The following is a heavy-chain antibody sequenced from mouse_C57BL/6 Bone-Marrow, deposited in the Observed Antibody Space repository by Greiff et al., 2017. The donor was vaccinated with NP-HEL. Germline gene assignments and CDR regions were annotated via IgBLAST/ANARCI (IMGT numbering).Heavy chain of an antibody. CDR1: GFTFSDYY. CDR3: ARQGTVEGFAY. D-gene: IGHD1-1*01. J-gene: IGHJ3*01. CDR2: ISNGGGST. Sequence: DVMLVESGGGLVQPGGSLKLSCAASGFTFSDYYMYWVRQTPEKRLEWVAYISNGGGSTYYPDTVKGRFTISRDNAKNTLYLQMSRLKSEDTAMYYCARQGTVEGFAYWGQGTLVTVSA. V-gene: IGHV5-12*01.